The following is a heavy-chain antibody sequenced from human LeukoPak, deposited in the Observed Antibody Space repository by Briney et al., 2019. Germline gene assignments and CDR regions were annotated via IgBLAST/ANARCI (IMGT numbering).Heavy chain of an antibody. D-gene: IGHD3-22*01. Sequence: SETLSLTCTVSVGSISSSSYYWGWIRQPPGKGLEWIVSIYYSGSTYYNSSLKSRVTISVDTSKNQFSLKLSSVTAADTAVYYCARQQENLDYYDSSGRPDAFDIWGQGTMVTVSS. CDR1: VGSISSSSYY. CDR2: IYYSGST. J-gene: IGHJ3*02. CDR3: ARQQENLDYYDSSGRPDAFDI. V-gene: IGHV4-39*01.